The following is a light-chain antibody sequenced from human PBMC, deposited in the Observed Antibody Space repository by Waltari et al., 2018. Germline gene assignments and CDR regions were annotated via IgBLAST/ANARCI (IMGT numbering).Light chain of an antibody. CDR1: QSIRPY. CDR3: QQSYSPLT. CDR2: AAS. V-gene: IGKV1-39*01. J-gene: IGKJ4*01. Sequence: DFQMTQSPSSLSASVGDRVTTTCRASQSIRPYLNWYQQKPGKAPNLPIYAASSLQSGVPSRFSGSGSGTDFTLTISSLQPEDFATYYCQQSYSPLTFGGGTKVEIK.